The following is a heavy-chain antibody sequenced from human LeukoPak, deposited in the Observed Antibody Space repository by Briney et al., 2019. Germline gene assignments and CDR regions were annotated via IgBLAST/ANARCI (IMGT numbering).Heavy chain of an antibody. V-gene: IGHV5-51*01. J-gene: IGHJ4*02. CDR2: IHPGDSDT. CDR1: GYSFTNFW. CDR3: ARRSGSYFDY. D-gene: IGHD1-26*01. Sequence: GESLKISCKGSGYSFTNFWIGWVRQMPGKGLEWMGIIHPGDSDTRYSPSFQGQVTISADKSISTAYLQWNSLKASDTAMYYCARRSGSYFDYWGQGTLDTVSS.